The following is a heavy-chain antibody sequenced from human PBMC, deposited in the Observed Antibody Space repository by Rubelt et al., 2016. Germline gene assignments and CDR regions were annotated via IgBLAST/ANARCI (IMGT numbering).Heavy chain of an antibody. CDR1: GGTFSSSA. J-gene: IGHJ5*02. CDR2: IIPRLDMT. CDR3: ARGPPTYREGNWFDP. V-gene: IGHV1-69*04. Sequence: QVQVVQSGDEVKKPGSSVKVSCKTSGGTFSSSAFSWVRQAPGQGLEWMGRIIPRLDMTYYAQKSQGRVTITADKSTSTVYLELNSLRSEDTAVYYCARGPPTYREGNWFDPWGQGTLVTVSS. D-gene: IGHD5-18*01.